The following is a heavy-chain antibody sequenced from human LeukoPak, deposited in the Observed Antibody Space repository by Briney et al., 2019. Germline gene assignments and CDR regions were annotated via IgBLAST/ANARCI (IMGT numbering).Heavy chain of an antibody. CDR1: GGSFSGCY. D-gene: IGHD4-17*01. CDR2: INHSGST. J-gene: IGHJ6*02. V-gene: IGHV4-34*01. CDR3: ARDGGYGDSPYYYYGMDV. Sequence: PSETLPLTCAVYGGSFSGCYWSWIRQPPGKGLEWIGEINHSGSTNYNPSLKSRVTISVDTSKNQFSLKLSSVTAADTAVYYCARDGGYGDSPYYYYGMDVWGQGTTVTVSS.